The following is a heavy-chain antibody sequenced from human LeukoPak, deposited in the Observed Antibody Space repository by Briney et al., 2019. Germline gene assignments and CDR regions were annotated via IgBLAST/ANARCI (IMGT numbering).Heavy chain of an antibody. CDR1: GGTFSSYA. CDR2: IIPIFGTA. J-gene: IGHJ6*02. Sequence: SVKVSCKASGGTFSSYAISWVRQAPGQGLEWMGGIIPIFGTANYAQKFQGRVTITADESTSTAYMELSSLRSEDTAVYYCARAYYYDSSGYSNYYYYGMDVWGQGTTVTVSS. D-gene: IGHD3-22*01. CDR3: ARAYYYDSSGYSNYYYYGMDV. V-gene: IGHV1-69*13.